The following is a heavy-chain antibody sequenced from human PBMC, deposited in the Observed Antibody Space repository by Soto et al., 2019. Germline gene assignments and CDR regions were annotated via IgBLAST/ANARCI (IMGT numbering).Heavy chain of an antibody. D-gene: IGHD2-2*01. V-gene: IGHV4-59*01. CDR3: ESGDYCSSTSCYVPFDY. J-gene: IGHJ4*02. CDR1: GGSISSYY. CDR2: IYYSWST. Sequence: QVQLQESGTGLVKPSETLSLTCTVSGGSISSYYWCWIRQPPGKGLEWIGYIYYSWSTNYNPSLKSRVPISVDTSKNQVSLKLSSVTAADTAVYYCESGDYCSSTSCYVPFDYWGQGTLVTVSS.